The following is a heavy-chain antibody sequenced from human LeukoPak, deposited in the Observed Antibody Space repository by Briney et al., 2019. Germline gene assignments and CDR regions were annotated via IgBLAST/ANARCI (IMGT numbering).Heavy chain of an antibody. J-gene: IGHJ3*02. CDR2: IYYGGSP. CDR1: AGSLSSYY. Sequence: SETLSLTCTVPAGSLSSYYWSWIRQPPGKGLEWIGYIYYGGSPNYNPSLESRVTRSVDTSKNQFSLKLSSVTAADTAVYYCARGTGITMIVVALPDAFDIWGQGTMVTVSS. V-gene: IGHV4-59*08. D-gene: IGHD3-22*01. CDR3: ARGTGITMIVVALPDAFDI.